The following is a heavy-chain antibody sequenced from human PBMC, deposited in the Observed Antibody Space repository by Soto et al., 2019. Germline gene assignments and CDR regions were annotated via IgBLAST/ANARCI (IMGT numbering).Heavy chain of an antibody. J-gene: IGHJ5*02. CDR3: ARDLKEYCSDGKCNWFDP. V-gene: IGHV4-30-2*01. Sequence: TLSLTCAVSGGSISSGGYSWSWIRQPPGKGLEWIGYMYHSGSTDYNPSLKSRVTISFDASKNQISLQVRSATAADAAVYYCARDLKEYCSDGKCNWFDPWGQGTLVTVSS. D-gene: IGHD2-15*01. CDR1: GGSISSGGYS. CDR2: MYHSGST.